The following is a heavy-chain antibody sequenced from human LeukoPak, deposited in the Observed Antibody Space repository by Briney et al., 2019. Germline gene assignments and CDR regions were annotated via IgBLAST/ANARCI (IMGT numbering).Heavy chain of an antibody. D-gene: IGHD3-22*01. Sequence: GESLKISCKGSGYSFTSYWSGWVRQMPGKGLDWMGIIYPGDSDTRYSPSFQGQVTISADKSITTAYVQWSSLKASDTAMYYCARGDDSSGYYPGGYFDYWGQGTLVTVSS. CDR1: GYSFTSYW. CDR2: IYPGDSDT. CDR3: ARGDDSSGYYPGGYFDY. V-gene: IGHV5-51*01. J-gene: IGHJ4*02.